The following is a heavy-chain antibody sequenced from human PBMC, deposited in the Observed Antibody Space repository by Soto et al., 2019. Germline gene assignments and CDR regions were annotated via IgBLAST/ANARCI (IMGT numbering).Heavy chain of an antibody. CDR2: ISTYNGNT. Sequence: QVQLVQSGAEVKKLGASVKVSCKASGYTVTSYGSRWVRQAPEQGLEWMGWISTYNGNTKYAQKLQGRVTMTTDTSTSTAYMELRSLRSDDTAVFYCAREMVRGVGSDYWGQGTLVTVSS. D-gene: IGHD3-10*01. V-gene: IGHV1-18*01. J-gene: IGHJ4*02. CDR1: GYTVTSYG. CDR3: AREMVRGVGSDY.